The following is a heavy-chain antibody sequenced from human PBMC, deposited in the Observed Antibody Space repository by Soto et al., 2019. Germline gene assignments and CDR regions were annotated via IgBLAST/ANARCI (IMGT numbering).Heavy chain of an antibody. CDR2: IRSKAYGGTT. Sequence: EVQLVESGGGLVQPGRSLRLSCTASGFTFGDYAMSWFRQAPGKGLEWVGFIRSKAYGGTTEYAASVKGRFTISRDVSKCFAYRQMNIRKAGDTAVYYGPRVRVYVFGGGGSQHGGRGPLVPVSS. V-gene: IGHV3-49*03. D-gene: IGHD3-16*01. CDR1: GFTFGDYA. J-gene: IGHJ1*01. CDR3: PRVRVYVFGGGGSQH.